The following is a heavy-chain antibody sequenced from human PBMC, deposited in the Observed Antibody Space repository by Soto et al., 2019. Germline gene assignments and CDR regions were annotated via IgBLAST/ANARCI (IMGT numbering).Heavy chain of an antibody. D-gene: IGHD1-7*01. CDR3: AKDINYSPKADFDY. CDR2: ISWNSGSI. Sequence: GGSLSLSCAASGFTFDDYAMHWVRQAPGKGLEWVSGISWNSGSIGYADSVKGRFTISRDNAKNSLYLQMNSLRAEDTALYYCAKDINYSPKADFDYWGQGTLVTVSS. CDR1: GFTFDDYA. J-gene: IGHJ4*02. V-gene: IGHV3-9*01.